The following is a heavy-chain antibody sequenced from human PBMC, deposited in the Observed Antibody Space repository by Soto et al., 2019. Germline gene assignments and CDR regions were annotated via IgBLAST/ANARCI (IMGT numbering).Heavy chain of an antibody. CDR3: ARARVATPRLEDPFDI. J-gene: IGHJ3*02. V-gene: IGHV5-51*01. CDR2: IYPGDSDA. D-gene: IGHD5-12*01. CDR1: GYSFSTYW. Sequence: VESLKISCKGSGYSFSTYWLAWVRRMPGKGLEYIGIIYPGDSDARYSPSFQGQVTLSADKSINTAYLQWRSLRAADTAMYYCARARVATPRLEDPFDIWGQGAMVTVSS.